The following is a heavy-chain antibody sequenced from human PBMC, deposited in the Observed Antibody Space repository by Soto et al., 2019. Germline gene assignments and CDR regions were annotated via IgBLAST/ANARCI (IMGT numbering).Heavy chain of an antibody. CDR1: GFTFSSYA. CDR2: ISGSGGST. V-gene: IGHV3-23*01. Sequence: EVQLLESGGGLVQPGGSLRLSCAASGFTFSSYAMSWVRQAPGKGLEWVSAISGSGGSTYYADSVKGRFTISRDNSKNTLYLQMISLRAEDTAVYYCAKGIGDVSGYDYLSADYWGQGTLVTVSS. D-gene: IGHD5-12*01. CDR3: AKGIGDVSGYDYLSADY. J-gene: IGHJ4*02.